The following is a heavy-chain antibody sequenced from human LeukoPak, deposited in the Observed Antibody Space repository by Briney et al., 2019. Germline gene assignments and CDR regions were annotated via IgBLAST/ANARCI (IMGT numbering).Heavy chain of an antibody. CDR1: GFTFSAYS. CDR3: VKDWRDESNCGGDCLQY. J-gene: IGHJ4*02. D-gene: IGHD2-21*02. Sequence: GGSLRLSCVASGFTFSAYSMTWVRQAPGKGLDWVSSISVSGGGTYYADSVRRRFTISRDNSKNTLYLHMNSLRAEDTAVYYCVKDWRDESNCGGDCLQYWGQGTLVTVSS. CDR2: ISVSGGGT. V-gene: IGHV3-23*01.